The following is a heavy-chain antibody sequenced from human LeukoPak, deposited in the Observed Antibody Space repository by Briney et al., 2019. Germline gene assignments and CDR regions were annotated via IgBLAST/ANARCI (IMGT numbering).Heavy chain of an antibody. V-gene: IGHV3-23*01. CDR1: GFTFSNYV. Sequence: PGGSLRLSCAASGFTFSNYVTIWVRQAPGKGLEWVSIIGTSGGDIHYADSVKGRFSISRDNSKNTLSLQMNSLRVDDTAVYYCARDPNWGSGYWGQGTLVTVSS. D-gene: IGHD7-27*01. J-gene: IGHJ4*02. CDR3: ARDPNWGSGY. CDR2: IGTSGGDI.